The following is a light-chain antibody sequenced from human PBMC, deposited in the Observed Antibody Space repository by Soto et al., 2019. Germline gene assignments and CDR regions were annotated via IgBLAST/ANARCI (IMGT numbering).Light chain of an antibody. V-gene: IGKV1-27*01. CDR3: QKYNSVPYT. CDR2: AAS. J-gene: IGKJ2*01. CDR1: QGISNY. Sequence: DIQMTQSPSSLSASVGDRVTITCRASQGISNYLAWYQQKPGKVPRLLIYAASTLQSGVPSRFSGSGSGTDFTITISSLQPEDVATYYCQKYNSVPYTFGQGNKLELK.